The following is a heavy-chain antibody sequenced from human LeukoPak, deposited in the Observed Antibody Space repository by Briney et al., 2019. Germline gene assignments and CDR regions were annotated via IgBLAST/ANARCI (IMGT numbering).Heavy chain of an antibody. D-gene: IGHD3-10*01. Sequence: GGSLRLSCAASGFTFDDYAMHWVRQAPGKGLEWVSGISWNSGSIGYADSVKGRFTISRDNAKNSLYLQMNSLGAEDTAVYYCARDRPDQWFGELYGMDVWGQGTTVTVSS. CDR2: ISWNSGSI. V-gene: IGHV3-9*01. J-gene: IGHJ6*02. CDR1: GFTFDDYA. CDR3: ARDRPDQWFGELYGMDV.